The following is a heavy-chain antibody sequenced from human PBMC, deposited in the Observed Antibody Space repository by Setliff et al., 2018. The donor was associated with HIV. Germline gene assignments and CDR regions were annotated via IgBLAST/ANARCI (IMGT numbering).Heavy chain of an antibody. CDR1: GGSISSGSYY. J-gene: IGHJ6*02. D-gene: IGHD3-22*01. CDR2: IYTSGST. Sequence: SETLSLTCTVSGGSISSGSYYWSWIRQPAGKGLEWIGHIYTSGSTNYNPSLKSRVTISIDTSKNQFSLKLSSVTAADTAVYFCARSRTYYADTSGYVHYHYYGMGVWGQGTTVTVSS. V-gene: IGHV4-61*09. CDR3: ARSRTYYADTSGYVHYHYYGMGV.